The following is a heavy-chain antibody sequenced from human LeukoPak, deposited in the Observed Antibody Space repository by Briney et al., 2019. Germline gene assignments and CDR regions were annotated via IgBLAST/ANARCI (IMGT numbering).Heavy chain of an antibody. V-gene: IGHV4-38-2*02. J-gene: IGHJ6*02. CDR3: ARDYYGSGSDYKGYKYGMDV. CDR2: IYHSGST. Sequence: SETLSLTCTVSGYSISSAFYWGWIRQPPGKGLEWIGSIYHSGSTYYNPSLKSRVTISVDASKNQFSLNLSSVIAADTAVYYCARDYYGSGSDYKGYKYGMDVWGQGTTVTVSS. CDR1: GYSISSAFY. D-gene: IGHD3-10*01.